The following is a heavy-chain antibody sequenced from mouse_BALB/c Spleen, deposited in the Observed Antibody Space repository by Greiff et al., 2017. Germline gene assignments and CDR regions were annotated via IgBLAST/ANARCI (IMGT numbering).Heavy chain of an antibody. V-gene: IGHV5-12-1*01. CDR1: GFAFSSYD. D-gene: IGHD1-1*01. J-gene: IGHJ4*01. Sequence: EVKLQESGGGLVKPGGSLKLSCAASGFAFSSYDMSWVRQTPEKRLEWVAYISSGGGSTYYPDTVKGRFTISRDNAKNTLYLQMSSLKSEDTAMYYCARNGSSSDAMDYWGQGTSVTVSS. CDR3: ARNGSSSDAMDY. CDR2: ISSGGGST.